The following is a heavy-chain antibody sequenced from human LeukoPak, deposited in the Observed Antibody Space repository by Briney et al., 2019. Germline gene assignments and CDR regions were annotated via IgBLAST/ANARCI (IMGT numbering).Heavy chain of an antibody. J-gene: IGHJ4*02. CDR1: GGTFSSYA. Sequence: GASVKVSCKASGGTFSSYAISWVRQPPGQGLEWMGGIIPIFGTANYAQKFQGRVTITADESTSTAYMELSSLRSEDTAVYYCARAPAPFCSGGSCYNFDYWGQGTLVTVSS. V-gene: IGHV1-69*13. CDR3: ARAPAPFCSGGSCYNFDY. CDR2: IIPIFGTA. D-gene: IGHD2-15*01.